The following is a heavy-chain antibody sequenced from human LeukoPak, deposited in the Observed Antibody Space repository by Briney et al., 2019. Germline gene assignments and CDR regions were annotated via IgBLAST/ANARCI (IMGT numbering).Heavy chain of an antibody. V-gene: IGHV4-38-2*02. CDR3: ARAGWYTLDN. D-gene: IGHD2-15*01. CDR1: GYSISSGYY. J-gene: IGHJ4*02. Sequence: SETLSLTCTVSGYSISSGYYWGWIQQSPGKGLEWIGSIYHSGRTYYNPSLKSRVTISVDTSKNQFSLKLSSVTAADTAVYYCARAGWYTLDNWGQGTLVTVSS. CDR2: IYHSGRT.